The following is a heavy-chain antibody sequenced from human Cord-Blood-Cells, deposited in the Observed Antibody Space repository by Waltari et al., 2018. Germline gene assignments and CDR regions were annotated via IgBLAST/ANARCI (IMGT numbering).Heavy chain of an antibody. CDR2: SIPILGIA. V-gene: IGHV1-69*09. Sequence: QVQLVQSGAEVKKPGSSVKVSCKASGGTFSSYAISWVRQAPGQGLEWMGRSIPILGIANYAQKFQGRVTITADKSTSTAYMELSSLRSEDTAVYYCAREGDCSSTSCYGDYWGQGTLVTVSS. CDR3: AREGDCSSTSCYGDY. J-gene: IGHJ4*02. D-gene: IGHD2-2*01. CDR1: GGTFSSYA.